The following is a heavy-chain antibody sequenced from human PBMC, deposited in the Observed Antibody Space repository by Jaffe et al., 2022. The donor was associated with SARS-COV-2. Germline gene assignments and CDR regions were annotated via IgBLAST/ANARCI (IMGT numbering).Heavy chain of an antibody. CDR2: ISGSGGST. Sequence: EVQLLESGGGLVQPGGSLRLSCAASGFTFSSYAMSWVRQAPGKGLEWVSAISGSGGSTYYADSVKGRFTISRDNSKNTLYLQMNSLRAEDTAVYYCAKFGPVSGAVKWELLAPSHWYFDLWGRGTLVTVSS. J-gene: IGHJ2*01. CDR3: AKFGPVSGAVKWELLAPSHWYFDL. CDR1: GFTFSSYA. V-gene: IGHV3-23*01. D-gene: IGHD1-26*01.